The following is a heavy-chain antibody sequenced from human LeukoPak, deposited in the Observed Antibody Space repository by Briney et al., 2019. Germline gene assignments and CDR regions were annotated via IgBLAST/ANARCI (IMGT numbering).Heavy chain of an antibody. D-gene: IGHD6-13*01. V-gene: IGHV4-4*07. CDR2: IYTSGST. CDR1: GGSISSYY. Sequence: SETLSLTCTVSGGSISSYYWSWMRQPAGKGLEWIGRIYTSGSTNNNPSLKSRVTMSVDTSKNQFSLKLSSVTAADTAVYYCARDSGIAAAGIIDYWGQGTLVTVSS. J-gene: IGHJ4*02. CDR3: ARDSGIAAAGIIDY.